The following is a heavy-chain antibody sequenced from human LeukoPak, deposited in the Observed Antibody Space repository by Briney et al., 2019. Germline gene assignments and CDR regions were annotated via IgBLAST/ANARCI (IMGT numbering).Heavy chain of an antibody. J-gene: IGHJ6*02. V-gene: IGHV1-69*01. Sequence: SVKVSCKAPGGTFSSYAISWVRQAPGQGLEWMGGIIPIFGTANYAQKFQGRVTITADESTSTAYMELSSLRSEDTAVYYCARGVYYDFWSGYPPIDIYYYYYYGMDVWGQGTTVTVSS. CDR3: ARGVYYDFWSGYPPIDIYYYYYYGMDV. D-gene: IGHD3-3*01. CDR1: GGTFSSYA. CDR2: IIPIFGTA.